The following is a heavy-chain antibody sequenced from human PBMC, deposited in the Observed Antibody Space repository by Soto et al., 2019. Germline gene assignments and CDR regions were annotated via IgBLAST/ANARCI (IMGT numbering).Heavy chain of an antibody. CDR2: ISSSSSTI. CDR3: ARGLYYYDSSGYWGY. J-gene: IGHJ4*02. D-gene: IGHD3-22*01. CDR1: GFTFSSYS. V-gene: IGHV3-48*02. Sequence: EVQLVESGGGLVQPGGSLRLSCAASGFTFSSYSMNWVRQAPGKGLEWVSYISSSSSTIYYADSVKGRFTISRDNAKNSLYLQMNSLRDEATAVYYCARGLYYYDSSGYWGYWGQGTLVTVSS.